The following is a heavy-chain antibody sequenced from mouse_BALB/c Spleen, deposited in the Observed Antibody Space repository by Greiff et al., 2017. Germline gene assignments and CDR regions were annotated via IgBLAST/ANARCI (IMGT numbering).Heavy chain of an antibody. D-gene: IGHD4-1*01. V-gene: IGHV7-1*02. Sequence: EVQLVESGGGLVQPGGSLRLSCATSGFTFSDFYMEWVRQPPGKRLEWIAASRNKANDYTTEYSASVKGRFIVSRDTSQSILYLQMNALRAEDTAIYYCARGGDWDSDWYFDVWGAGTTVTVSS. CDR2: SRNKANDYTT. CDR3: ARGGDWDSDWYFDV. J-gene: IGHJ1*01. CDR1: GFTFSDFY.